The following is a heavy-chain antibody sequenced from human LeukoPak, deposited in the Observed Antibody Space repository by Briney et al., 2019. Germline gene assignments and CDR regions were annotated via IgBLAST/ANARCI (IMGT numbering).Heavy chain of an antibody. V-gene: IGHV3-30*18. CDR3: AKDQPRSDCSNQWFDP. CDR2: VSYDGDHK. J-gene: IGHJ5*02. D-gene: IGHD4-11*01. CDR1: GFTFSSYG. Sequence: PGGSLRLSCAASGFTFSSYGMHWVRQAPGKGLEWVAVVSYDGDHKYYADSVKGRFTISRDNSKNTLFLQMNSLRAEDTAVYYCAKDQPRSDCSNQWFDPWGQGTLVTVSS.